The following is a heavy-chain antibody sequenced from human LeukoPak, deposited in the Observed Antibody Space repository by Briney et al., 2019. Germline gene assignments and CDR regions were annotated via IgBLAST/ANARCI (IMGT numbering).Heavy chain of an antibody. D-gene: IGHD3-10*01. CDR3: ARRSYDI. Sequence: GASVKVSCKASGYTFNDYYIHWVRQAPGQGLEWMGWINPNSGGRKFAQQYQGRLTLTWDTSITAVSMELSNLKYDDTAVYFCARRSYDIWGQGTMVTVSS. CDR1: GYTFNDYY. CDR2: INPNSGGR. J-gene: IGHJ3*02. V-gene: IGHV1-2*02.